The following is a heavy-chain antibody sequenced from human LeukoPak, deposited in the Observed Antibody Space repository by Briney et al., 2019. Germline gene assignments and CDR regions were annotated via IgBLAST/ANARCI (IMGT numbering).Heavy chain of an antibody. J-gene: IGHJ6*04. V-gene: IGHV3-30-3*01. CDR3: ARAGGSPPGV. CDR2: ISYDESNK. D-gene: IGHD4-23*01. Sequence: PGRSLRLSCAASEFTFSSYAMHWVRQAPGKGLEWVAVISYDESNKYYADSVKGRFTISRDNAKNSLYLQMNSLRAEDTAVYYCARAGGSPPGVWGKGTTVTVSS. CDR1: EFTFSSYA.